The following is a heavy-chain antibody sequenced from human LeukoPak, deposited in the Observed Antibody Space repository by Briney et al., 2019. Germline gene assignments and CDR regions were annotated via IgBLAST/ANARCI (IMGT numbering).Heavy chain of an antibody. CDR1: GGSISSSSYY. J-gene: IGHJ4*02. CDR3: ARDRPYSNYFDY. Sequence: SETLSLTCTVSGGSISSSSYYWGWIRQPPGKGREWIGSIYYSGSIYYNPSLKSRVTMSVDTSKNQFSLKLSSVTAADTAVYYCARDRPYSNYFDYWGQGTLVTVSS. D-gene: IGHD2-15*01. V-gene: IGHV4-39*07. CDR2: IYYSGSI.